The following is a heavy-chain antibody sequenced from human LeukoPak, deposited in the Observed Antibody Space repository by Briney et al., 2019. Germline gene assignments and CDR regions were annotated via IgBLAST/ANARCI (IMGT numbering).Heavy chain of an antibody. Sequence: PGGSLRLSCAASGFTFSSYAMSWVRQAPGKGLEWVSAISGSGGSTYYADSVKGRFTISRDNSKNTLYLQMNSLRAEDTAVYYCAKGIAAAGTPRKAFDIWGQGTMVTVSS. CDR3: AKGIAAAGTPRKAFDI. J-gene: IGHJ3*02. D-gene: IGHD6-13*01. V-gene: IGHV3-23*01. CDR2: ISGSGGST. CDR1: GFTFSSYA.